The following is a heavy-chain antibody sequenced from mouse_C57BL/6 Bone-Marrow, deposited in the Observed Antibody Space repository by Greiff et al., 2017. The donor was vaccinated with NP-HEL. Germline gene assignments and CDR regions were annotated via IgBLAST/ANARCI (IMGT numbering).Heavy chain of an antibody. J-gene: IGHJ3*01. V-gene: IGHV1-69*01. CDR2: IDPSDSST. CDR3: ARRYYGSSYAWFAY. D-gene: IGHD1-1*01. CDR1: GYTFTSYW. Sequence: QVQLQQPGAELVMPGASVKLSCKASGYTFTSYWMHWVKQRPGQGLEWIGEIDPSDSSTNYNQKFKGKSTLTVDKSSSTAYMQLSSLTSEDSAVYYCARRYYGSSYAWFAYWGQGTLVTVSA.